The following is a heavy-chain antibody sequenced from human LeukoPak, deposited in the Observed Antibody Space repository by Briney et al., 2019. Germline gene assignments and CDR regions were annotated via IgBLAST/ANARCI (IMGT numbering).Heavy chain of an antibody. CDR2: IYYSGST. Sequence: PETLSLTCTVSGGSISSSSYYWDWIRQPPGKGLEWIGSIYYSGSTYYNPSLKSRVTISVDTSKNQFSLKLSSVAAADTAVYYCARQSVWSGSSHFDYWGQGTLVTVSS. V-gene: IGHV4-39*01. CDR1: GGSISSSSYY. J-gene: IGHJ4*02. D-gene: IGHD3-3*01. CDR3: ARQSVWSGSSHFDY.